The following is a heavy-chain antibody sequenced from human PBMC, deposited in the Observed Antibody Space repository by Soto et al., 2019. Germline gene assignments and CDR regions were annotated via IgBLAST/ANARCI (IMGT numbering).Heavy chain of an antibody. D-gene: IGHD3-9*01. J-gene: IGHJ6*02. CDR2: IDWDDDK. CDR3: ARTPGGYDILTGYYYYYGMDV. Sequence: TLSLTCTVSGGSISSYYWSWIRQPPGKGLEWLARIDWDDDKYYSTSLKTRLTISKDTSKNQVVLTMTNMDPVDTATYYCARTPGGYDILTGYYYYYGMDVWGQGTTVTVSS. CDR1: GGSISSYY. V-gene: IGHV2-70*11.